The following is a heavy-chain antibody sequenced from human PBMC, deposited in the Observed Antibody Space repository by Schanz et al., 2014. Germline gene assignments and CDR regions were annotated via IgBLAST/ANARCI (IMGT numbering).Heavy chain of an antibody. J-gene: IGHJ3*01. Sequence: VHLVESGGGVVQPGRSLRLSCTGSRFTISRNPIHWVRQAPGKGLEWVGRIKSKVDGGTTDNAAPVQGRFTISRDDSKNTLHLQMNSLKTEETAVYYCSTDLTAVDYDAIGLWGQGTMVTVSS. V-gene: IGHV3-15*01. CDR2: IKSKVDGGTT. CDR1: RFTISRNP. CDR3: STDLTAVDYDAIGL. D-gene: IGHD4-17*01.